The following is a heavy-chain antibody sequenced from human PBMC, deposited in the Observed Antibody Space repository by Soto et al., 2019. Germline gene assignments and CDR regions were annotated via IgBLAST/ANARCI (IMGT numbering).Heavy chain of an antibody. V-gene: IGHV4-59*01. CDR2: ISYSGTT. J-gene: IGHJ5*02. D-gene: IGHD1-26*01. Sequence: PSETLSLTCAVSGGSISSYYWSWIRQPPGKGLEWIGHISYSGTTNYNPSLQSRVTMSLDTSKNHFSLRLSSVTAADTAVYYCARDLVESAKATQRYNWFDPWGQGTLVTVSS. CDR3: ARDLVESAKATQRYNWFDP. CDR1: GGSISSYY.